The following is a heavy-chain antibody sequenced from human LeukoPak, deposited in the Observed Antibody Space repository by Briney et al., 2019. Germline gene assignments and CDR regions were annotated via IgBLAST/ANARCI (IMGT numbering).Heavy chain of an antibody. CDR1: GYTFTSYG. D-gene: IGHD3-22*01. J-gene: IGHJ4*02. CDR2: ISAYNGNT. V-gene: IGHV1-18*01. Sequence: ASVKVSCKASGYTFTSYGISWVRQAPGQGLEWMGWISAYNGNTNYAQKLQGRVTMTTDTSTSTAYMELRSLRSDDTAVYYCAREITLYYDSSGYDYWGQGTLVTASS. CDR3: AREITLYYDSSGYDY.